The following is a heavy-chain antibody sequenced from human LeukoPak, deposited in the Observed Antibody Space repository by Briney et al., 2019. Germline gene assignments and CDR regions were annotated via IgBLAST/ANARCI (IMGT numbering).Heavy chain of an antibody. CDR1: GFTFSSYA. D-gene: IGHD3-3*01. J-gene: IGHJ4*02. CDR3: AKNDYDFWSGYYTCVDY. V-gene: IGHV3-23*01. Sequence: GGSLRLPCAASGFTFSSYAMSWVRQAPGKGLEWVSAISGSGGSTYYADSVRDRFTISRDNSKNTLYLQMNSLRAEDTAVYYCAKNDYDFWSGYYTCVDYWGQGTLVTVSS. CDR2: ISGSGGST.